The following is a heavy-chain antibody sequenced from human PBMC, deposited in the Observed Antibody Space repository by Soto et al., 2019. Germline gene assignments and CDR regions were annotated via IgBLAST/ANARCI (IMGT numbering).Heavy chain of an antibody. J-gene: IGHJ6*02. V-gene: IGHV1-8*01. CDR2: MNPNSGNT. D-gene: IGHD3-3*01. Sequence: ASVKVSCKASGYTFTSYDINWVRQATGQGLEWMGWMNPNSGNTGYAQKFQGRVTMTRNTSISTAYMELSSLRSEDTAVYYCARGRTNVIFGVVIRGYYYYGMDVCGQGTTLTVSS. CDR1: GYTFTSYD. CDR3: ARGRTNVIFGVVIRGYYYYGMDV.